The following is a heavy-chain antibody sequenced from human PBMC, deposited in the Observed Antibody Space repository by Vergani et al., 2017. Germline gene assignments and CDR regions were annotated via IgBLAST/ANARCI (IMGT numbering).Heavy chain of an antibody. J-gene: IGHJ6*03. CDR1: GYTFTGYY. D-gene: IGHD2-2*01. Sequence: QVQLVQSGAEVKKPGASVKVSCKASGYTFTGYYMHWVRQAPGQGLEWMGWINPNSGGTNYAQKFQGRVTMTRDTSISTAYMELSRLRSDDTAVYYGARDGPGPNCSSTSCHYYYYYYMDVWGKGTTVTVSS. CDR3: ARDGPGPNCSSTSCHYYYYYYMDV. V-gene: IGHV1-2*02. CDR2: INPNSGGT.